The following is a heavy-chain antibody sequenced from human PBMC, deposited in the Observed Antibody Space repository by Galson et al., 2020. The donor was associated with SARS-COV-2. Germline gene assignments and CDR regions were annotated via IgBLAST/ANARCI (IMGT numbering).Heavy chain of an antibody. J-gene: IGHJ6*03. CDR2: IYYSGST. D-gene: IGHD3-3*01. CDR3: ARLTLLEWLLYRSRSSRGETPYYMDV. CDR1: GGSISSSSYY. Sequence: SETLSLTCTVSGGSISSSSYYWGWIRQPPGKGLEWIGSIYYSGSTYYNPSLKSRVTISVDTSKNQFSLKLSSVTAADTAVYYCARLTLLEWLLYRSRSSRGETPYYMDVWGKGTTVTVSS. V-gene: IGHV4-39*01.